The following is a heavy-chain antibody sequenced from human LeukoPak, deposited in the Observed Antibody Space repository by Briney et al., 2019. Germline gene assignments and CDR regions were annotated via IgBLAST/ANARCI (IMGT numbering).Heavy chain of an antibody. CDR3: ARLDIVVVERGDY. CDR2: IIPIFGTA. CDR1: GGTFSSYA. J-gene: IGHJ4*02. D-gene: IGHD2-2*03. Sequence: ASVKVSCKASGGTFSSYAISWVRQAPGQGLEWMGGIIPIFGTANYAQKFQGRVTITADESTSTAYMELSRLRSDDTAVYYCARLDIVVVERGDYWGQGTLVTVSS. V-gene: IGHV1-69*13.